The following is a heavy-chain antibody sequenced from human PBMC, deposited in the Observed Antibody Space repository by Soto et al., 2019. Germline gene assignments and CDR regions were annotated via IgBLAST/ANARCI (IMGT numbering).Heavy chain of an antibody. V-gene: IGHV3-48*01. CDR2: ISSSSNSI. D-gene: IGHD2-2*01. CDR1: GFTFSSYS. J-gene: IGHJ4*02. Sequence: GGSLRLSCAASGFTFSSYSMNWVRQAPGKGLEWVSYISSSSNSIYYADSVKGRFTISRDNAKNSLHLQMNSLRAEDTAVYYFSSPVECSTTSRSRWDKGSLVPVSS. CDR3: SSPVECSTTSRSR.